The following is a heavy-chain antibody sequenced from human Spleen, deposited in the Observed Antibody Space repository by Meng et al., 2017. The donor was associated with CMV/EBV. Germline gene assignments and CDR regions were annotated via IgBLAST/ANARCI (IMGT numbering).Heavy chain of an antibody. V-gene: IGHV4-4*02. D-gene: IGHD6-19*01. J-gene: IGHJ4*02. Sequence: ERGPGLVKPSGPLSLPCAVSGGSISSRNGWSWVRQPPGKGLEWIGEIYHSGSTNYNPSLKSRVTISVDKSKNQFSLKLSSVTAADTAVYYCASFPPPGKQWLVTDYWGQGTLVTVSS. CDR2: IYHSGST. CDR3: ASFPPPGKQWLVTDY. CDR1: GGSISSRNG.